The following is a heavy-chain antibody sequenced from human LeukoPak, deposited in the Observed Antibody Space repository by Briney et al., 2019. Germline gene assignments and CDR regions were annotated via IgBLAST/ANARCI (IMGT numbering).Heavy chain of an antibody. J-gene: IGHJ3*02. CDR3: ARGPIIRGYYYGSGSIEEAFDI. D-gene: IGHD3-10*01. Sequence: ASVKVSCKASGYTFTGYYMHWVRQAPGQGLEWMGWINPNSGGTNYAQKFQGRVTMTRDTSISTAYMELSRLRSDDMAVYYCARGPIIRGYYYGSGSIEEAFDIWGQGTMVTVSS. CDR1: GYTFTGYY. V-gene: IGHV1-2*02. CDR2: INPNSGGT.